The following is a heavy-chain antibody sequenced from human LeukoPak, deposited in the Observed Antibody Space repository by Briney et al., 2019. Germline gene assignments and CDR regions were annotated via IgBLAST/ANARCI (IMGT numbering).Heavy chain of an antibody. D-gene: IGHD3-10*01. CDR1: GGSISSYY. J-gene: IGHJ4*02. V-gene: IGHV4-59*12. CDR3: ARRVTMVRGVIKPFDY. CDR2: IYYSGST. Sequence: SETLSLTCTVSGGSISSYYWSWIRQPPGKGLEWIGYIYYSGSTNYNPSLKSRVTISVDTSKNQFSLKLSSVTAADTAVYYCARRVTMVRGVIKPFDYWGQGTLVTVSS.